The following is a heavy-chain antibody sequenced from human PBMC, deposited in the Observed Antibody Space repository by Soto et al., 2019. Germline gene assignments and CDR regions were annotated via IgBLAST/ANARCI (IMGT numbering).Heavy chain of an antibody. CDR2: IYYSGST. CDR3: ARDKMVYAMGGWFDP. D-gene: IGHD2-8*01. CDR1: GGSISSGGYY. Sequence: SETLSLTCTVSGGSISSGGYYWSWIRQHPGKGLEWIGYIYYSGSTYYNPSLKSRVTISVDTSKNQFSLKLSSVTAADTAVYYCARDKMVYAMGGWFDPWGQGTLVTVSS. V-gene: IGHV4-31*03. J-gene: IGHJ5*02.